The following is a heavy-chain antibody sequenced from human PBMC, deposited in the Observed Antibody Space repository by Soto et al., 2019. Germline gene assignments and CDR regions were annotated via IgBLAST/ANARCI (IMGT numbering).Heavy chain of an antibody. J-gene: IGHJ4*02. V-gene: IGHV3-49*03. CDR2: IRSKAYGGTT. Sequence: GGSLRLSCTASGFTFGDYAMSWFRQAPGKGLEWVGFIRSKAYGGTTEYAASVKGRFTISRDDSKSIAYLQMNSLKTEDTAVYYCTRDHAKIMITFGGVIGPFDYWGQGTLVTVSS. CDR3: TRDHAKIMITFGGVIGPFDY. D-gene: IGHD3-16*02. CDR1: GFTFGDYA.